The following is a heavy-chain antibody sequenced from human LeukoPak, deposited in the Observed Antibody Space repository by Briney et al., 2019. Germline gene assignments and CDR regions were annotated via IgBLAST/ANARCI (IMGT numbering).Heavy chain of an antibody. CDR1: GVAVSSNY. J-gene: IGHJ4*02. V-gene: IGHV3-66*01. CDR3: AKSKENYNMGSFES. Sequence: RAGGSLRLSCAASGVAVSSNYLNWVRQGPAMGLEWLSVIYAAGSTYYADSVKDRFIISRDTSRNTVSLQMNSLRVEDTAVYYCAKSKENYNMGSFESWGQGTQVTVSS. CDR2: IYAAGST. D-gene: IGHD3-10*01.